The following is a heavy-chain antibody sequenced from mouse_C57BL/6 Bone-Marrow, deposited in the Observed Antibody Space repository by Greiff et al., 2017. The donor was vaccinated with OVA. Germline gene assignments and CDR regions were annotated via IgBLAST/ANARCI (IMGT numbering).Heavy chain of an antibody. CDR3: ARSQYWYFDV. CDR2: IYPRSGNT. Sequence: LQESGAELARPGASVKLSCKASGYTFTSYGISWVKQRTGQGLEWIGEIYPRSGNTYYNEKFKGKATLTADKSSSTAYMELRSLTSEDSAVYFCARSQYWYFDVWGTGTTVTVSS. J-gene: IGHJ1*03. V-gene: IGHV1-81*01. CDR1: GYTFTSYG.